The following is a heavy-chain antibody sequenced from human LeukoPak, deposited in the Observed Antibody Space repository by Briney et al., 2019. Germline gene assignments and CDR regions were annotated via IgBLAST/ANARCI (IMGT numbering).Heavy chain of an antibody. CDR2: IYTSGST. V-gene: IGHV4-61*02. D-gene: IGHD2-15*01. J-gene: IGHJ6*03. CDR3: ARGRRDCSGGSCWGDYYYYYYMDV. CDR1: GGSISSGSYY. Sequence: SETLSLTCTVSGGSISSGSYYWSWIRQPAGKGLEWIGRIYTSGSTNYNPSLKSRVTISVDTSKNQFSLKLSSVTAADTAVYYCARGRRDCSGGSCWGDYYYYYYMDVWGKETTVTVSS.